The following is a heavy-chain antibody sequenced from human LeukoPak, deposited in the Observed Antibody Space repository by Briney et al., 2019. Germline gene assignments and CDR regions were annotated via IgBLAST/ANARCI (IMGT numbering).Heavy chain of an antibody. V-gene: IGHV3-30*03. CDR3: ARRARTNFWSGYLFDY. D-gene: IGHD3-3*01. CDR2: ISYDGSNK. CDR1: GFTFSSYG. Sequence: GGSLRLSCAASGFTFSSYGMHWVRQAPGKGLEWVAVISYDGSNKYYADSVKGRFTISRDNSKNTLYLQMNSLRAEDTAVYYCARRARTNFWSGYLFDYWGQGTLVTVSS. J-gene: IGHJ4*02.